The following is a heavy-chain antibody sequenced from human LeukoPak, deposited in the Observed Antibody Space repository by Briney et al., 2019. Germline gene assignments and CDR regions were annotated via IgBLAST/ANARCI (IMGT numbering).Heavy chain of an antibody. V-gene: IGHV1-18*01. CDR3: ARALYCSSSNCYDGASDY. CDR1: GYTFTNYG. CDR2: ITADNGNA. Sequence: ASVKVSCKASGYTFTNYGISWVRQAPGQGLEWMGWITADNGNANYAQKLQGRVTMTADTSTSTAYMELRSLRSDDTAVYYCARALYCSSSNCYDGASDYWGQGTLVTVSS. J-gene: IGHJ4*02. D-gene: IGHD2-15*01.